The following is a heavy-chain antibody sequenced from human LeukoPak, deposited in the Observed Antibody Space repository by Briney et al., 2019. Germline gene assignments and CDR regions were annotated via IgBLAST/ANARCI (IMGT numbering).Heavy chain of an antibody. CDR1: GFTFSNYW. J-gene: IGHJ4*02. Sequence: PGGPLRLSCAASGFTFSNYWMHWVRQGPGKGLVWVARINRDGSSTNYADSVKGRFTISRDNAKNTLYLQMNSLRDADTAVYYCARDHSGSSFDYWGLGTLVTVSS. V-gene: IGHV3-74*01. CDR2: INRDGSST. D-gene: IGHD1-26*01. CDR3: ARDHSGSSFDY.